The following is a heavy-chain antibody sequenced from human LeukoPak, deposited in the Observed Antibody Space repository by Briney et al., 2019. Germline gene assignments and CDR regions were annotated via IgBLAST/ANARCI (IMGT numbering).Heavy chain of an antibody. J-gene: IGHJ4*02. V-gene: IGHV4-59*08. CDR3: ARWNEGLDY. CDR1: RGSINYFY. D-gene: IGHD1-1*01. Sequence: KPSETLFLTCTVSRGSINYFYWSWIRRLPGKGLEFIAHIYYTGATDYNRSLQSRVSISVDTAKNQLSLRLNSVTAADTAVYYCARWNEGLDYWGQGTLVTVSS. CDR2: IYYTGAT.